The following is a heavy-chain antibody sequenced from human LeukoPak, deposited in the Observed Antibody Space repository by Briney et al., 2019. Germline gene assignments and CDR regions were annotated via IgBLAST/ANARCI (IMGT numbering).Heavy chain of an antibody. CDR1: GVSISSYY. CDR2: IYYSGST. Sequence: PSETLSLTCTVSGVSISSYYWSWLRQPPGKGLEWIGYIYYSGSTNYNPSLKSRVTISVDTSKNQFSLKLSSVTAADTAVYYCASACGGDCYSYAFDIWGQGTMVTVTS. CDR3: ASACGGDCYSYAFDI. D-gene: IGHD2-21*02. V-gene: IGHV4-59*01. J-gene: IGHJ3*02.